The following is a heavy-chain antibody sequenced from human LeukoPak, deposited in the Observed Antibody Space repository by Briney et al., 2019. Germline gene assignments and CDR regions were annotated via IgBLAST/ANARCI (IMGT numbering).Heavy chain of an antibody. CDR2: ISGSGGST. Sequence: GGSLRLSCAASGFTFSNFWINWVRQAPGKGLEWVSAISGSGGSTYYADSVKGRFTISRDNSKNTLYLQMNSLRAEDTAVYYCAKGATIFGVVSDAFDIWGQGTMVTVSS. CDR1: GFTFSNFW. CDR3: AKGATIFGVVSDAFDI. V-gene: IGHV3-23*01. D-gene: IGHD3-3*01. J-gene: IGHJ3*02.